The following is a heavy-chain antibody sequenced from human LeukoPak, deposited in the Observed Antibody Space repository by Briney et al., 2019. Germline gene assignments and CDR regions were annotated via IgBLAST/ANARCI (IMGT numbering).Heavy chain of an antibody. D-gene: IGHD4-17*01. V-gene: IGHV4-39*01. CDR2: IYYSGST. J-gene: IGHJ4*02. CDR3: ARQRTDGDYHFDY. CDR1: GGSISSSSYY. Sequence: SETLSLTCTVSGGSISSSSYYWGWIRQPPGKGLEWIGSIYYSGSTYYNPSLKSRVTISVDTSKSQFSLKLSSVTAADTAVYYCARQRTDGDYHFDYWGQGTLVTVSS.